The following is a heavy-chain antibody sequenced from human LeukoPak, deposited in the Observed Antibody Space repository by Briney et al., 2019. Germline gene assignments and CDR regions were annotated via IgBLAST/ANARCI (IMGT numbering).Heavy chain of an antibody. CDR2: INHSGST. CDR1: GGSFSGYY. Sequence: SETLSLTCAVYGGSFSGYYWSWIRQPPGKGLEWIGEINHSGSTNYNPSPKSRVTISVDTSKIQFSLKLSSVTAADTAVYYCARGRDFWSGYLCYFDYWGQGTLVTVSS. J-gene: IGHJ4*02. D-gene: IGHD3-3*01. CDR3: ARGRDFWSGYLCYFDY. V-gene: IGHV4-34*01.